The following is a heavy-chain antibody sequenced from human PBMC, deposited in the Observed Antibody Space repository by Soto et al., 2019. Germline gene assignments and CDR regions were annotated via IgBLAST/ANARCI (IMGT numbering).Heavy chain of an antibody. V-gene: IGHV4-34*01. J-gene: IGHJ6*02. CDR3: ARGGVHKWYYYYGMDV. Sequence: PSETLSLTCAVYGGSFSGYYWSWIRQPPGKGLEWIGEINHSGSTNYNPSLKSRVTISVDTSKNQFSLKLSSVTAADTAVYYCARGGVHKWYYYYGMDVWGQGTTVTVSS. D-gene: IGHD1-1*01. CDR1: GGSFSGYY. CDR2: INHSGST.